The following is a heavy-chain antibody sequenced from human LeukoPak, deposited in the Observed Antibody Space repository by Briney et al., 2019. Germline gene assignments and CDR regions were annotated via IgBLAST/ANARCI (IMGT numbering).Heavy chain of an antibody. J-gene: IGHJ3*02. D-gene: IGHD2-15*01. Sequence: GGSLRLSCAASGFTFSSYSMNWVRQAPGKGLEWVSSISSSSSYIYYADSVKGRFTISRDNAKNSLYPQMNSLRAEDTAVYYRASIDPLIAFDIWGQGTMVTVSS. CDR2: ISSSSSYI. CDR3: ASIDPLIAFDI. V-gene: IGHV3-21*01. CDR1: GFTFSSYS.